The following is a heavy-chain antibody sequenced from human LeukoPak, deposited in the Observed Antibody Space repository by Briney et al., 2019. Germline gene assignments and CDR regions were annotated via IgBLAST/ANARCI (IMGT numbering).Heavy chain of an antibody. CDR1: GFTFSSYW. Sequence: GGSLRLSCAASGFTFSSYWMSGVRQAPGKGLEWVASIKQDGSEKYYVDSVKGRFTISRDNAKNSLYLQMNSLRAEDTAVYYCARVGEDYYDSSGYYQSLLYWGQGTLVTVSS. CDR2: IKQDGSEK. J-gene: IGHJ4*02. D-gene: IGHD3-22*01. CDR3: ARVGEDYYDSSGYYQSLLY. V-gene: IGHV3-7*01.